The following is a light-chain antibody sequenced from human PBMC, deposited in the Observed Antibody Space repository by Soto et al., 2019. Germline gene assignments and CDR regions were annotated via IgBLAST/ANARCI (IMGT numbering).Light chain of an antibody. V-gene: IGKV1-33*01. CDR1: QTISNY. CDR3: QQYENLPA. J-gene: IGKJ4*01. Sequence: DIQMTQSPSSLSASVGDRVTITCRASQTISNYLNWYQQKPGKGPKLLIHDSSNLEIGVPSRFSGSGSGTDFTLTIDNLQPEDIATYYCQQYENLPAFGGGTKVDIK. CDR2: DSS.